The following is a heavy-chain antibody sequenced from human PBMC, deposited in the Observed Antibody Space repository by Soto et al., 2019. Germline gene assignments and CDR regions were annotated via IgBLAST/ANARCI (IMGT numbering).Heavy chain of an antibody. D-gene: IGHD1-7*01. CDR1: GYTFSDYW. CDR2: VYPDESDT. CDR3: VRQNTWNSYYGMDV. V-gene: IGHV5-51*01. J-gene: IGHJ6*02. Sequence: GESLKISCKASGYTFSDYWIGWVRQMPGEGLEWMGIVYPDESDTRHSPSFQGQVSISADMSITTAYLQWSSLKASDTAIYFCVRQNTWNSYYGMDVWGQGTTVTVSS.